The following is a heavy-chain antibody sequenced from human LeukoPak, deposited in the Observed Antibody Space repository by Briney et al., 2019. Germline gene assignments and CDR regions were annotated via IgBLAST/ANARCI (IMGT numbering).Heavy chain of an antibody. CDR3: ARDSVDGSGTYYPYVMDV. V-gene: IGHV3-21*01. D-gene: IGHD3-10*01. CDR2: ISRSSIYI. CDR1: GFTFSSHN. J-gene: IGHJ6*02. Sequence: GGSLRLSCVASGFTFSSHNMNWGRQAPGKGLEWVSSISRSSIYIYYADSVKGRFTISRDNAENSLSLQMNSLRAEDTAVYYCARDSVDGSGTYYPYVMDVWGQGTTVTVSS.